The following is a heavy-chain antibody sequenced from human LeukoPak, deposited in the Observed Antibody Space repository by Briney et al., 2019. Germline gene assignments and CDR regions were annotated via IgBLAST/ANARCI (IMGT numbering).Heavy chain of an antibody. Sequence: PSETLSLTCAVYGGSFSGYYWSWIRQPPGKGLEWIGEINHSGSTNYNPSLKSRVTISVETSKNQFSLKLSSVTAAGTAVYYCARDYCSSTSCPFDYWGQGTLVTVSS. D-gene: IGHD2-2*01. J-gene: IGHJ4*02. CDR3: ARDYCSSTSCPFDY. V-gene: IGHV4-34*01. CDR1: GGSFSGYY. CDR2: INHSGST.